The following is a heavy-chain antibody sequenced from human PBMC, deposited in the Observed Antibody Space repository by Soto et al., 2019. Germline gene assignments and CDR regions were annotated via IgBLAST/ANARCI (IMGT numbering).Heavy chain of an antibody. CDR3: VREDGKVGTNSAFDY. V-gene: IGHV3-21*01. CDR2: ISGRGNYI. J-gene: IGHJ4*02. CDR1: GFTFSTYT. Sequence: GWSLRLSCASSGFTFSTYTMNWVRQAPGKGLEWVSSISGRGNYIYYAESVKGRFTISRDNAKNSLYLQMDRLRAEDTALYYCVREDGKVGTNSAFDYWGQGTLVTVSS. D-gene: IGHD1-26*01.